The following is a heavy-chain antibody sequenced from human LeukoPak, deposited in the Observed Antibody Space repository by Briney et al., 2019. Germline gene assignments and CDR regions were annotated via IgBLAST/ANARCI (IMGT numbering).Heavy chain of an antibody. J-gene: IGHJ5*02. CDR1: GGSISSSSYY. Sequence: SETLSLTCTVSGGSISSSSYYWGWIRQPPGTGLEWIASIYYSGSTYYHPSLKSRVTISVDTSKNQFSLKLSSVTAADTTVYYCARHEATIFGRVNWFDPWGQGTLVTVSS. CDR2: IYYSGST. D-gene: IGHD3-3*01. CDR3: ARHEATIFGRVNWFDP. V-gene: IGHV4-39*01.